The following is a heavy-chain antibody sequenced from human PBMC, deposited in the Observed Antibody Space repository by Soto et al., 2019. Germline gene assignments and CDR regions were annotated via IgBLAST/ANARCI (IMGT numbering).Heavy chain of an antibody. J-gene: IGHJ4*02. Sequence: EVQLVESGGGLVQPGRSLRLSCAASGFTFDDYAMHWVRQAPGKGLEWVSYITWNSGYTGYADSVKGRFTISRDNANNSLYLQMNSLKPEDTAFYYCAKALYGSSSSPIDYWGQGTLVTVSS. CDR1: GFTFDDYA. V-gene: IGHV3-9*01. CDR2: ITWNSGYT. CDR3: AKALYGSSSSPIDY. D-gene: IGHD6-13*01.